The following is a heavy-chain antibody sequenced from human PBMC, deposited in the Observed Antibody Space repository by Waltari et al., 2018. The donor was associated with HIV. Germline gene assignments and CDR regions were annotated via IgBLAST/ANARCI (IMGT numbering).Heavy chain of an antibody. CDR1: GSTLTELS. CDR3: ATDLGRQGGFDY. CDR2: FDPEDGET. V-gene: IGHV1-24*01. J-gene: IGHJ4*02. D-gene: IGHD2-15*01. Sequence: QVQLVQSGAEVKKPGASVKVPCQVSGSTLTELSMHWVRPAPGKGLEWMGGFDPEDGETIYAQKFQGRVTMTEDTSTDTAYMELSSLRSEDTAVDYCATDLGRQGGFDYWGQGTLVTVSS.